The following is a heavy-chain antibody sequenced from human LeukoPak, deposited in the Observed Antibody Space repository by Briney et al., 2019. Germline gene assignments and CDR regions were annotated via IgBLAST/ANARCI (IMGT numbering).Heavy chain of an antibody. Sequence: PGGSLRLSCAASGFTFSSCAMSWVRQAPGKGLEWVSATSGSGVTTYYADSVKGRFTISRDNSKNTLYLQMNSLRAEDTAVYYCAKDRRGIAAAGYFDYWAQGTLVTVSS. V-gene: IGHV3-23*01. D-gene: IGHD6-13*01. CDR1: GFTFSSCA. J-gene: IGHJ4*02. CDR3: AKDRRGIAAAGYFDY. CDR2: TSGSGVTT.